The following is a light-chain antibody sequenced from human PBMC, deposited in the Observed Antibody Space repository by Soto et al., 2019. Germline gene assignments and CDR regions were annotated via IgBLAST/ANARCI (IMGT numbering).Light chain of an antibody. V-gene: IGLV2-14*01. CDR2: AVS. CDR1: SSDVGGYNY. J-gene: IGLJ2*01. CDR3: SSYTASITLVV. Sequence: QSALTQPASMSGSPGQSITISCTGTSSDVGGYNYVSWYQHHPGKAPKLMIYAVSNRPSGVSNRFSGSKSGDTASLTISGLQAEDEADYYCSSYTASITLVVFGGGTKLTV.